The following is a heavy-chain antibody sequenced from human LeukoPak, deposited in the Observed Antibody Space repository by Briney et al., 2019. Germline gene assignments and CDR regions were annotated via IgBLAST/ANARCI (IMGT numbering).Heavy chain of an antibody. V-gene: IGHV4-39*07. CDR3: ARGRRYYDFWSGSVSLDY. D-gene: IGHD3-3*01. CDR1: GGSISSSSYY. J-gene: IGHJ4*02. CDR2: IYYSGST. Sequence: PSETLSLTCTVSGGSISSSSYYWGWIRQPPGKGLEWIGNIYYSGSTYYNPSLKSRVTISVDTSKNQFSLKLSSVTAADTAVYYCARGRRYYDFWSGSVSLDYWGQGTLVTVSS.